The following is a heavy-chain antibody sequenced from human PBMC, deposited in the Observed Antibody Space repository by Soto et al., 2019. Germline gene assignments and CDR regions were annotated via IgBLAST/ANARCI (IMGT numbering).Heavy chain of an antibody. V-gene: IGHV3-11*01. Sequence: PGGSLRLSCAASGFTFSDYYMSWIRQAPGKGLEWVSYISSSGSTIYYADSVKGRFTISRDNAKNSLYLQMNSLRAEDTAVYYCARAWFGEELYDAFDIWGQGTMVTVSS. CDR1: GFTFSDYY. CDR2: ISSSGSTI. J-gene: IGHJ3*02. D-gene: IGHD3-10*01. CDR3: ARAWFGEELYDAFDI.